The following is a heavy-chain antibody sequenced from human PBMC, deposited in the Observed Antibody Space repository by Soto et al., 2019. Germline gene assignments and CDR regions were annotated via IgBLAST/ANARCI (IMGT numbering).Heavy chain of an antibody. D-gene: IGHD6-19*01. CDR3: ARRSEWLVLGGIDAFDI. Sequence: EVQLVESGGGLVKPGGSLRLSCAASGFTFSSYSMNWVRQAPGKGLEWVSSISSSSSYIYYADSVKGRFTISRDNAKNSLYLQMNSLRAEDTAVYYCARRSEWLVLGGIDAFDIWGQGTMVTVSS. J-gene: IGHJ3*02. V-gene: IGHV3-21*04. CDR1: GFTFSSYS. CDR2: ISSSSSYI.